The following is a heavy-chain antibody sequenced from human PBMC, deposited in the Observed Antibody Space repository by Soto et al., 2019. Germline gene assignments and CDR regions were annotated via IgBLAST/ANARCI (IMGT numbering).Heavy chain of an antibody. V-gene: IGHV2-5*02. CDR2: IYWDDDK. J-gene: IGHJ4*02. CDR3: AHRVLRTVFGLVTTTAIYFDF. Sequence: QITLNESGPTQVKPRQTLTLTGTFSGFSLTTSGVGVGWIRQSPGKAPEWLALIYWDDDKRYSPSLKSRLTITKDTSKNQVVLKMADLDPADTATYYCAHRVLRTVFGLVTTTAIYFDFWGQGTPVAVSS. CDR1: GFSLTTSGVG. D-gene: IGHD3-3*01.